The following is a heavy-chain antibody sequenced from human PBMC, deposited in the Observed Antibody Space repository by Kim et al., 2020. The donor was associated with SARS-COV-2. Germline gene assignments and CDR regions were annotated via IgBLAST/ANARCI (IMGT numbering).Heavy chain of an antibody. Sequence: ASVKVSCKASGYTFTGYYMHWVRQAPGQGLEWMGRINPNSGGTNYAQKFQGRVTMTRDTSISTAYMELSRLRSDDTVVYYCARGTPIAAAGHYYYGMDVWGQGTTVTVSS. CDR2: INPNSGGT. CDR3: ARGTPIAAAGHYYYGMDV. D-gene: IGHD6-13*01. V-gene: IGHV1-2*05. J-gene: IGHJ6*02. CDR1: GYTFTGYY.